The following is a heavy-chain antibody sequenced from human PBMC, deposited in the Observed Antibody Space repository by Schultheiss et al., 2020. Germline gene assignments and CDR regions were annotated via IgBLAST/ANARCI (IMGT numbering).Heavy chain of an antibody. V-gene: IGHV3-30*04. D-gene: IGHD6-13*01. J-gene: IGHJ3*02. CDR2: ISYDGSNK. Sequence: GGSLRLSCAASGFTFSSYAMHWVRQAPGKGLEWVAVISYDGSNKYYADSVKGRFTISRDNSKNTLYLQMNSLRAEDTAVYYCARSAGSWFRGGAFDIWGQGTMVTVS. CDR1: GFTFSSYA. CDR3: ARSAGSWFRGGAFDI.